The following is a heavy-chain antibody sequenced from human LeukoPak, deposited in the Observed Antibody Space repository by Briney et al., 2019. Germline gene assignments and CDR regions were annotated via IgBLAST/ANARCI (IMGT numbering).Heavy chain of an antibody. D-gene: IGHD6-6*01. CDR2: ISAYNGNT. J-gene: IGHJ4*02. Sequence: VASVKVSCKASGYTFTSYGISWVRQAPGQGLEWMGWISAYNGNTNYAQKLQGRVTMTTDTSTSTAYMELRSLRSDDTAVYYCASSAWQLVCDYWGQGTLVTVSS. CDR3: ASSAWQLVCDY. V-gene: IGHV1-18*01. CDR1: GYTFTSYG.